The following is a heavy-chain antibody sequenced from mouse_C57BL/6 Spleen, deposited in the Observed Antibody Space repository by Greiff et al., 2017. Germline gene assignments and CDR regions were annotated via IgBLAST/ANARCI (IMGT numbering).Heavy chain of an antibody. J-gene: IGHJ3*01. Sequence: VQLQQPGTELVKPGASVKMSCKASGYTFNSYWMHWVQQRPGQGLEWIGNINPSNGGTNYNEKFKSKATLTVDKSSSTAYMQLSSLTSADSAVYYCARSNWEGFAYWGQGTLVTVSA. V-gene: IGHV1-53*01. CDR2: INPSNGGT. D-gene: IGHD4-1*01. CDR1: GYTFNSYW. CDR3: ARSNWEGFAY.